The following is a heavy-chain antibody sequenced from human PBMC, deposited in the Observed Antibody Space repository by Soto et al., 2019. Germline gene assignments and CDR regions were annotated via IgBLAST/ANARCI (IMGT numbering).Heavy chain of an antibody. Sequence: GGSLRLSCAASGFTFSNAWMNLVRQATGKGLEWVGRIKSKTDGGTTDYAAPVKGRFTISRDDSKNTLYLQMNSLKTEDTAVYYCTSRPIAAAGPYYYYYYGMDVWGQGTTVTVSS. CDR1: GFTFSNAW. V-gene: IGHV3-15*07. J-gene: IGHJ6*02. CDR3: TSRPIAAAGPYYYYYYGMDV. D-gene: IGHD6-13*01. CDR2: IKSKTDGGTT.